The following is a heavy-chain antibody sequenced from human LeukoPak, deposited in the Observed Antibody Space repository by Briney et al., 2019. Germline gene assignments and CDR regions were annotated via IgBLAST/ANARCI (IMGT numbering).Heavy chain of an antibody. Sequence: ASVNVSCTASGYTFTSYYMHWVRPAPGQGLEWVGIINLSGGSTSYAQKFQGRVTMTRDTSTSTVYMELSSLRSEDPSVYYCARDRKAVPAAALDYWGQGTLVTVPS. D-gene: IGHD2-2*01. CDR3: ARDRKAVPAAALDY. V-gene: IGHV1-46*01. J-gene: IGHJ4*02. CDR1: GYTFTSYY. CDR2: INLSGGST.